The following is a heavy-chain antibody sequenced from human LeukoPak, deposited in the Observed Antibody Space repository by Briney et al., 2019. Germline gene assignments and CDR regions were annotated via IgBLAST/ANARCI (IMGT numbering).Heavy chain of an antibody. CDR2: INHSGST. J-gene: IGHJ4*02. CDR3: AREARYDFWSGYPDY. Sequence: RSSETLSLTCAVYGGSFSGYYWSWIRQPPGKGLEWIGEINHSGSTNYNPSLKSRVTISVDTSKNQFSLKLSSVTAADTAVYYCAREARYDFWSGYPDYWGQGTLVTVSS. D-gene: IGHD3-3*01. V-gene: IGHV4-34*01. CDR1: GGSFSGYY.